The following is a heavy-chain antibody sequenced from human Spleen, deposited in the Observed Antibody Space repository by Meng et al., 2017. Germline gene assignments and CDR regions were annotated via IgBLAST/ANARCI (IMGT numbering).Heavy chain of an antibody. CDR1: GGTFSSYT. CDR3: ATTVTPLSGSYSHPRNDAFDI. D-gene: IGHD1-26*01. Sequence: ASVKVSCKASGGTFSSYTITWVRQATGQGLEWMGGFDPEDGETIYAQKFQGRVTMTEDTSTDTAYMELSSLRSEDTAVYYCATTVTPLSGSYSHPRNDAFDIWGQGTMVTVSS. CDR2: FDPEDGET. V-gene: IGHV1-24*01. J-gene: IGHJ3*02.